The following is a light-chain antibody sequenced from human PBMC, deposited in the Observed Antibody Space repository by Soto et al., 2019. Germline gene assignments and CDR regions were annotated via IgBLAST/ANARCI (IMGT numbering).Light chain of an antibody. J-gene: IGLJ1*01. CDR3: TSYTRDTALV. CDR1: SSDVGTYNY. Sequence: QSALTQPASVSGSPGQSITISCTGTSSDVGTYNYVSWYQQHPGKAPKLIIYEVSNRPSGVSNRFSGSKSGSTASLTISGLQAEDDADYHCTSYTRDTALVFGTGTKLTVL. CDR2: EVS. V-gene: IGLV2-14*01.